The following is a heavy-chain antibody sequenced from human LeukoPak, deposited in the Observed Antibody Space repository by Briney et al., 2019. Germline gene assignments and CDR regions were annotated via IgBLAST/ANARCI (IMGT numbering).Heavy chain of an antibody. CDR1: GFTFSSYW. J-gene: IGHJ4*02. CDR2: IIPDGSEE. V-gene: IGHV3-7*01. D-gene: IGHD3-10*01. CDR3: ARVEALYNSGSVWAY. Sequence: GGSLRLSCAASGFTFSSYWMTWVRQAPGKGLEWVANIIPDGSEEYYVDSVKGRFTISRDNARNSLYLQVNSLRAEDTAVYYCARVEALYNSGSVWAYWGQGTLVTVSS.